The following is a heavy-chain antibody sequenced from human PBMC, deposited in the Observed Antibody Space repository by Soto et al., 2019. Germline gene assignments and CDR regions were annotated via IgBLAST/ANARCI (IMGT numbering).Heavy chain of an antibody. D-gene: IGHD2-21*02. J-gene: IGHJ4*02. Sequence: QVQLMQSGAEVKKPGASVKVSCKASGDTFTNYYIHWVRQAPGQGLEWMGTVNPSGGHTTYAQHFLGRVNMTRDTYTSTLYMELTSLTSDDTAVYYCARGGHVVVVTAALDYWGQGTLVTVSS. CDR3: ARGGHVVVVTAALDY. CDR2: VNPSGGHT. V-gene: IGHV1-46*01. CDR1: GDTFTNYY.